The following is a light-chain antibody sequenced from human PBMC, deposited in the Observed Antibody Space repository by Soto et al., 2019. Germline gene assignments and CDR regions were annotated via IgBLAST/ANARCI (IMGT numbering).Light chain of an antibody. CDR3: QHYNDYSRT. Sequence: DIHMTQSPSTLSASVGDRVTITCRASQSISVWLAWYQQKPGKAPNLLIYKTSSLETGVPSRFSGTGSGTQFTLTISNLQPDDFATYFFQHYNDYSRTVGQGTKVEIK. V-gene: IGKV1-5*03. CDR2: KTS. J-gene: IGKJ1*01. CDR1: QSISVW.